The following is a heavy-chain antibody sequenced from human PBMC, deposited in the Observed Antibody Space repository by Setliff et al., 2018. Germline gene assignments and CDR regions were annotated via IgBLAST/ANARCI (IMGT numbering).Heavy chain of an antibody. CDR2: IKQDGSEK. CDR3: ARDGGEY. CDR1: GFTFSRYW. J-gene: IGHJ4*02. Sequence: LRLSCAASGFTFSRYWMSWVRQAPGKGLEWVANIKQDGSEKYYVDSVKGRFTTSRDNAKNLLYLQMNSLRAEDTAVYYCARDGGEYWGQGTLVTVSS. D-gene: IGHD3-16*01. V-gene: IGHV3-7*01.